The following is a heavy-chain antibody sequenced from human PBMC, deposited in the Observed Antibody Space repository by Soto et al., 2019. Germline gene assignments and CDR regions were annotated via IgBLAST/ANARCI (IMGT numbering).Heavy chain of an antibody. CDR1: GGSISSGGYY. Sequence: SETLSLTCTVSGGSISSGGYYWSWIRQAPGKGLEWIGYVYYTGSTYYNPSLMSRLTISVDTSKNQFSLKLTSVTAAETAVYYCVRTARQGAVAPHWFDRWGQGTQVTVSS. J-gene: IGHJ5*02. D-gene: IGHD2-21*02. CDR3: VRTARQGAVAPHWFDR. V-gene: IGHV4-30-4*01. CDR2: VYYTGST.